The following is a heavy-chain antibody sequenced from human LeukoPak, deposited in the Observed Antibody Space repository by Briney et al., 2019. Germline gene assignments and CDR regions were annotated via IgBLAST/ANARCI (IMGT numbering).Heavy chain of an antibody. CDR1: GGSISSSRYY. CDR2: IYYSGST. V-gene: IGHV4-39*01. D-gene: IGHD3-3*01. J-gene: IGHJ6*02. Sequence: SETLSLTCTVSGGSISSSRYYWGWIRQPPGKGLEWIGSIYYSGSTYYNPSLKSRVTISVDTSKNQFSLKLSSVTAADTAVYYCARHPRLRFLEWLLPQNYGMDVWGQGTTVTVSS. CDR3: ARHPRLRFLEWLLPQNYGMDV.